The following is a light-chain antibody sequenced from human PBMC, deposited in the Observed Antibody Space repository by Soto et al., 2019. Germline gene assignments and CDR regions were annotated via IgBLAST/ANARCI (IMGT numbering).Light chain of an antibody. Sequence: EIVLTQSPGTLSLSPGERATLSCRASQTVTSNYLAWYQQKLGQGPRLLIYGASSRATGIPDRFSGSGSGTDFTLTISRLDPEDFAVYYCQQYGISPVTFGQGTKVEIK. CDR1: QTVTSNY. CDR2: GAS. V-gene: IGKV3-20*01. J-gene: IGKJ1*01. CDR3: QQYGISPVT.